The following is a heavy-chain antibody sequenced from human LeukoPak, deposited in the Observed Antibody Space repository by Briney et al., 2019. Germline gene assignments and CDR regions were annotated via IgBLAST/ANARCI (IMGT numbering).Heavy chain of an antibody. D-gene: IGHD3-10*01. CDR2: IKQDGSEK. Sequence: PGGSLRLSCAASGFTFSSYWMGWVRQAPGKGLEWVANIKQDGSEKYYVDSVKGRFTISRDNAKNSLYLQMNSLRAEDTAMYYCARQWFGVAPSRNDAFDIWGQGTMVTVSS. CDR3: ARQWFGVAPSRNDAFDI. V-gene: IGHV3-7*01. J-gene: IGHJ3*02. CDR1: GFTFSSYW.